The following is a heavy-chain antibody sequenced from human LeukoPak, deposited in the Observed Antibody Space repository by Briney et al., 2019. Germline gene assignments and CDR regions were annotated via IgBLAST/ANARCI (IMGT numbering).Heavy chain of an antibody. CDR1: GGTFSSYA. V-gene: IGHV1-69*05. Sequence: SVKVSCKASGGTFSSYAISWVRQAPGQGLEWMGGIIPIFGTTNYAQKFQGRVTITTDESTSTAYMELSSLRSEDTAVYYCARDFVGSGWPFDYWGQGTLVTVSS. D-gene: IGHD6-19*01. J-gene: IGHJ4*02. CDR2: IIPIFGTT. CDR3: ARDFVGSGWPFDY.